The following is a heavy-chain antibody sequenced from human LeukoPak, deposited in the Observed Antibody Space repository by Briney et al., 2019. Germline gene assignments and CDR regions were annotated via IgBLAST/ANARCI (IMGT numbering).Heavy chain of an antibody. D-gene: IGHD1-1*01. J-gene: IGHJ6*02. V-gene: IGHV3-23*01. CDR3: AKDGGLEGMDV. CDR1: GFSFSSYA. Sequence: GGSLRLSCAASGFSFSSYAMSWVRQAPGKGLEWVAVISGSGGSTNYADSVKGRFTISRDNSKNTLYLQMNSLRAEDTAVYYCAKDGGLEGMDVWGQGTTVTVSS. CDR2: ISGSGGST.